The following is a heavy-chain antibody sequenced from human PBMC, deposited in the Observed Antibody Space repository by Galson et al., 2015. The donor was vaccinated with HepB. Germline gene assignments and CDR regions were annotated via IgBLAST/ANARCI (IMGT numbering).Heavy chain of an antibody. V-gene: IGHV3-15*01. D-gene: IGHD3-10*01. CDR1: GFTFSNAW. CDR3: TTDLDGSGTNYFDY. Sequence: SLRLSCAASGFTFSNAWMSWVRQAPGKGLEWVGRIKSKTDGGTTDYAAPVKGRFTISRDDSKNTLYLQMNSLKTEDTAVYYCTTDLDGSGTNYFDYWGQGTLVTVSS. CDR2: IKSKTDGGTT. J-gene: IGHJ4*02.